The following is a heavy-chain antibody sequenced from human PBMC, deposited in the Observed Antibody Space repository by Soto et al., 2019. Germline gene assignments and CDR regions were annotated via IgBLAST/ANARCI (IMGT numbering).Heavy chain of an antibody. CDR3: AHDTSGYYFYSFDN. CDR1: GGSIKNFA. CDR2: FIPIFGTT. V-gene: IGHV1-69*01. J-gene: IGHJ4*02. Sequence: QVQLVQSGAEVKRPGSSLKVSCKASGGSIKNFAISWVRQAPGQGPEWMGGFIPIFGTTYYAQKFQGRVTIIADESTSTLNMELRALTSEDTAVYYCAHDTSGYYFYSFDNWGQGTLVTV. D-gene: IGHD3-22*01.